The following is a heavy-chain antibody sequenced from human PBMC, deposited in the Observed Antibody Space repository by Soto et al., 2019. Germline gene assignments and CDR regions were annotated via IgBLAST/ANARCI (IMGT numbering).Heavy chain of an antibody. CDR1: GGSISSSSYY. CDR2: IYYSGST. J-gene: IGHJ4*02. Sequence: SETLSLTCTVSGGSISSSSYYWGWIRQPPGKGLEWIGSIYYSGSTYYNPSLKSRVTISVDTSKNQFSLKLSSVTAADTAVYYCASTWIQLWSELRDYWGQGTLVTVSS. CDR3: ASTWIQLWSELRDY. D-gene: IGHD5-18*01. V-gene: IGHV4-39*01.